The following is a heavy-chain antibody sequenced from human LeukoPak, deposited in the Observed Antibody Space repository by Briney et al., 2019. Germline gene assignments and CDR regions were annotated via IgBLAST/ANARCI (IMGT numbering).Heavy chain of an antibody. J-gene: IGHJ4*02. V-gene: IGHV3-30*19. Sequence: GGSLRLSCAASGFTFISYGMHWVRQAPGKGLEWVAVISYDGSNKYYADSVKGRFTISRDNSKNTLYLQMNSLRAEDTAVYYCARGEVTFGGVIVYYFDYWGQGTLVTVSS. CDR3: ARGEVTFGGVIVYYFDY. CDR1: GFTFISYG. D-gene: IGHD3-16*02. CDR2: ISYDGSNK.